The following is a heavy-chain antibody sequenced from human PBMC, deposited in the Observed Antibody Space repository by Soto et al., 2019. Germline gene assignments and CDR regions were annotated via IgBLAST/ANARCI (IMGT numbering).Heavy chain of an antibody. CDR2: IYYSGST. V-gene: IGHV4-59*01. D-gene: IGHD3-16*02. J-gene: IGHJ4*02. CDR1: GGSISSYY. CDR3: ARGKRYVWGSYRPKYYFDY. Sequence: QVQLQESGPGLVKPSETLSLTCTVSGGSISSYYWSWIRQPPGKGLEWIGYIYYSGSTNYNPSLKSRVTISVDTSKNQFSLKLSSVTAADTAVYYCARGKRYVWGSYRPKYYFDYWGQGTLVTVSS.